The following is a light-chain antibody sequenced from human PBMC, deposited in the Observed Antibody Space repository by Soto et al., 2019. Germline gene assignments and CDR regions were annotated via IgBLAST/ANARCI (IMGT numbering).Light chain of an antibody. J-gene: IGLJ1*01. CDR3: GVWDDSVNVRYL. CDR2: SNS. CDR1: SSNIGSNS. Sequence: QSVLTQPPSASWTPGQRVTISCSGSSSNIGSNSVHWYQQVPGTAPKILIYSNSQRPSGVPDRFSGSKSGTSASLAISGLQSEDEADYYCGVWDDSVNVRYLFGTGTKLTVL. V-gene: IGLV1-44*01.